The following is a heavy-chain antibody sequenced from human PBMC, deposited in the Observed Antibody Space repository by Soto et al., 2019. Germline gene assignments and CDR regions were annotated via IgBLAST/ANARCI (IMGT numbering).Heavy chain of an antibody. CDR3: ARIQGPERFFDY. V-gene: IGHV4-4*02. J-gene: IGHJ4*02. CDR2: IYHSGST. Sequence: SSETLSLTCAVSGGSISSSNWWSWVRQPPGKGLEWIGEIYHSGSTNYNPSLKSRVTISVDTSKNQFSLKLSSVTAADTAVYYCARIQGPERFFDYWGQGTQVTVSS. D-gene: IGHD5-18*01. CDR1: GGSISSSNW.